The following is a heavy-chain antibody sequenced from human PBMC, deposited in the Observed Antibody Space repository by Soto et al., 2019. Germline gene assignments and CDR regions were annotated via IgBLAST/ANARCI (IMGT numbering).Heavy chain of an antibody. J-gene: IGHJ4*02. CDR1: GYTFTTSW. D-gene: IGHD6-13*01. Sequence: PGESLKISCKASGYTFTTSWIGWVRQMPGQGLEWMGIIDPGDSDTRYSPSFQGRITISADKSISTAYLQRSNLEASDTAIYYCARHAGNSWKGDYFDYWGRGALVTVSS. V-gene: IGHV5-51*01. CDR2: IDPGDSDT. CDR3: ARHAGNSWKGDYFDY.